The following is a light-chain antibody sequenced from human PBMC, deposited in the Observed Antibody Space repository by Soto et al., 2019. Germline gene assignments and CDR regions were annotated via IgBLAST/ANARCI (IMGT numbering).Light chain of an antibody. CDR3: QSYDSSLSGCV. CDR2: RNT. J-gene: IGLJ1*01. CDR1: SFNIGADYD. Sequence: QAVVTQPPSVSGAPGQRVTISCTGNSFNIGADYDVHWYQQLPGTAPKLLIYRNTNRPSGVPDRFSGSKSGTSASLAITGLQAEDEADYYCQSYDSSLSGCVFGTGTKLTVL. V-gene: IGLV1-40*01.